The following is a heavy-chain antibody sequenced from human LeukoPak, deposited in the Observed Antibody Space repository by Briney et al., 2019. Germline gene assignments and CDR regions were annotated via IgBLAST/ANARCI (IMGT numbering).Heavy chain of an antibody. CDR1: GGSINSSSYY. V-gene: IGHV4-39*03. CDR3: XRXXVXMVXAIPPGPFDY. D-gene: IGHD2-8*01. Sequence: SETLXXTCTVSGGSINSSSYYWGWIRQPPGKGLEWIGSIYYNGSTYYNPSLKSRVTISVDTSKNKFSLKLSSVTAAATALYXXXRXXVXMVXAIPPGPFDYWGQGTLVTVSS. CDR2: IYYNGST. J-gene: IGHJ4*02.